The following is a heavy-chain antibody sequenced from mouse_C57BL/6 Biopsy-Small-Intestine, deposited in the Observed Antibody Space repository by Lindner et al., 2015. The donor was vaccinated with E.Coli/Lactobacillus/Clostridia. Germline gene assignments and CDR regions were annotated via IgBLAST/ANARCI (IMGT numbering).Heavy chain of an antibody. J-gene: IGHJ2*01. Sequence: VQLQESGAELARPGASVKLSCKASGYTFTSYGISWVKQRTGQGLEWIGEIYPRSGNTYYNEKFKGKATLTADKSSSTAYMELRSLTSEDSAVYFCARESNDGYPYYFDYWGQGTTLTVSS. CDR3: ARESNDGYPYYFDY. CDR1: GYTFTSYG. D-gene: IGHD2-3*01. V-gene: IGHV1-81*01. CDR2: IYPRSGNT.